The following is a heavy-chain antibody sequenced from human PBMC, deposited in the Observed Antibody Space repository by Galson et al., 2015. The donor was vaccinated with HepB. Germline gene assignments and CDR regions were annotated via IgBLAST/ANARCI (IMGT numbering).Heavy chain of an antibody. CDR1: GGTFSSYA. V-gene: IGHV1-69*13. CDR2: IIPIFGTA. CDR3: ARSNIAVAGTAYYYYYMDV. D-gene: IGHD6-19*01. J-gene: IGHJ6*03. Sequence: SVKVSCKASGGTFSSYAISWVRQAPGQGLEWMGGIIPIFGTANYAQKFQGRVTITADESTSTAYMELSSLRSEDTAVYYCARSNIAVAGTAYYYYYMDVWGKGTTVTVSS.